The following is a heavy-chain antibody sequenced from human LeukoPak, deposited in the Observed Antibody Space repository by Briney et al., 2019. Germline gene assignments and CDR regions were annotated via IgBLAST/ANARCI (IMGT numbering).Heavy chain of an antibody. CDR3: ARAAMVRGVPIYYFDY. J-gene: IGHJ4*02. V-gene: IGHV4-59*01. CDR2: IYYSGSN. CDR1: GGSISSYY. D-gene: IGHD3-10*01. Sequence: PSETLSLTCTVSGGSISSYYWSWIRQPPGKGLEWIGYIYYSGSNNYNHSLKSRVTISVDTSKNQFSLKLSSVTAADTAVYYCARAAMVRGVPIYYFDYWGQGTLVTASS.